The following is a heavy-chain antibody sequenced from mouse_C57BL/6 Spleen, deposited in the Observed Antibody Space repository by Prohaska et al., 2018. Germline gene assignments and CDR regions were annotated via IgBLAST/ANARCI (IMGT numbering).Heavy chain of an antibody. Sequence: TLTISEIDWVKQRPGQGLEWIGNINPSNGGTNYNEKFKSKATLTVDKSSSTAYMQLSSLTSEDSAVYYCAMIYYYGSSYDPNWGQGTLVTVSA. J-gene: IGHJ3*01. D-gene: IGHD1-1*01. CDR3: AMIYYYGSSYDPN. CDR1: TLTISE. CDR2: INPSNGGT. V-gene: IGHV1-53*01.